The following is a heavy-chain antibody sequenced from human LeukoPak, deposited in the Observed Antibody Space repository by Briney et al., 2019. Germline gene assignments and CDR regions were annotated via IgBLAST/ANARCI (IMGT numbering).Heavy chain of an antibody. Sequence: SETLSLTCTVSGASITRRYWSWIRQPPGKGLEWIGYIYYSGSTNYNPSLKSRVTISVDTSKNQFSLKLSSVTAADTAVYYCAREQGVYWGQGTLVTVSP. CDR2: IYYSGST. V-gene: IGHV4-59*11. D-gene: IGHD3-16*01. CDR3: AREQGVY. CDR1: GASITRRY. J-gene: IGHJ4*02.